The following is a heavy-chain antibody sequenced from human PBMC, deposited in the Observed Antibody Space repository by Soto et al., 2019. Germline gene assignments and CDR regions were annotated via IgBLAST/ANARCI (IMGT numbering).Heavy chain of an antibody. CDR3: ARDRIAADGTALDFDY. CDR1: GFTFSSYG. CDR2: IWYDGSNK. Sequence: GGSLRLSCAASGFTFSSYGMHWVRQAPGKGLEWVAVIWYDGSNKYYADSVKGRFTISRDNSKNTLYLQMNSLRAEDTAVYYCARDRIAADGTALDFDYWGQGTLVTVSS. V-gene: IGHV3-33*01. J-gene: IGHJ4*02. D-gene: IGHD6-13*01.